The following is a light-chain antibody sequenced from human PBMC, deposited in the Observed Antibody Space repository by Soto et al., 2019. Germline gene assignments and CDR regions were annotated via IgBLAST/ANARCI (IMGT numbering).Light chain of an antibody. CDR2: LEGSGSY. V-gene: IGLV4-60*03. J-gene: IGLJ2*01. CDR1: SGHSSYI. CDR3: ETWDSNTRV. Sequence: QAVVTQSSSASASLGSSVKLTCTLSSGHSSYIIAWHQQQPGKAPRYLMKLEGSGSYNKGSGVRDRFSGSSSGADRYLTISNLQSEDEADYYCETWDSNTRVFGGGTKLTVL.